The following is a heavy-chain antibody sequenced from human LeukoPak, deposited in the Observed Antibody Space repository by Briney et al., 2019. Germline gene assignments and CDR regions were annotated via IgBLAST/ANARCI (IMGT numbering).Heavy chain of an antibody. CDR1: GGSFSGYY. D-gene: IGHD5-12*01. Sequence: SETLSLTCAVYGGSFSGYYWSWIRQPPGKELEWIGEINHSGSTNYNPSLKSRVTISVDTSKNQFSLKLSSVTAADTAVYYCALGVATTPFDYWGQGTLVTVSS. CDR3: ALGVATTPFDY. J-gene: IGHJ4*02. V-gene: IGHV4-34*01. CDR2: INHSGST.